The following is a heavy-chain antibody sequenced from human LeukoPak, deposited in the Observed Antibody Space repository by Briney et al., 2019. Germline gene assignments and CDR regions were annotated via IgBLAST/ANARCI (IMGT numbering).Heavy chain of an antibody. J-gene: IGHJ4*02. V-gene: IGHV3-30*02. Sequence: PGGSLRLSCAASGFTFSSYGMHWVRQAPGKGLEWVAFIRYDGSNKYYADSVKGRFTISRDNSKNTLYLQMNSLRAGDTAVYYCATSKGYGRYCSGGSCYSFDGWGQGTLVTVSS. CDR2: IRYDGSNK. D-gene: IGHD2-15*01. CDR3: ATSKGYGRYCSGGSCYSFDG. CDR1: GFTFSSYG.